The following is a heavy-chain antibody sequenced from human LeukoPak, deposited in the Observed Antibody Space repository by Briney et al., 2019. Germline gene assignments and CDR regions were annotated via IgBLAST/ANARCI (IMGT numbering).Heavy chain of an antibody. CDR3: AREAYYDILTGPAWDAFDI. CDR1: VGSISSYY. Sequence: SEPLSLPWPVSVGSISSYYWSWIRQPPGKGLEWIGYIYYSGSTNYNPSLKSRVTISVDTSKNQFSLKLSSVTAADTAVYYCAREAYYDILTGPAWDAFDIWGQGTMVTVSS. D-gene: IGHD3-9*01. J-gene: IGHJ3*02. CDR2: IYYSGST. V-gene: IGHV4-59*12.